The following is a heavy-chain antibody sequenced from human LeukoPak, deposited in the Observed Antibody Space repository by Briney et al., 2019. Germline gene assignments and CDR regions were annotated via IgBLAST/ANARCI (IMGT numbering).Heavy chain of an antibody. V-gene: IGHV1-58*01. J-gene: IGHJ3*02. Sequence: GASVKVSCKASGYTFTSSAVQWVRQARGQRLEWIGWIVVGSGNTNYAQKFQERVTITRDMSTSTAYMELSSLRSEDTAVYYCATMGRIVVVVAATPFNDAFDIWGQGTMVTVSS. CDR1: GYTFTSSA. CDR3: ATMGRIVVVVAATPFNDAFDI. CDR2: IVVGSGNT. D-gene: IGHD2-15*01.